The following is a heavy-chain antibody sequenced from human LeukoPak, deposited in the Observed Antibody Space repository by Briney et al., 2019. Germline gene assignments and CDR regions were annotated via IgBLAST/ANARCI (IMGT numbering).Heavy chain of an antibody. J-gene: IGHJ2*01. CDR2: INHSGYT. D-gene: IGHD3-10*01. CDR1: GESFSGYF. V-gene: IGHV4-34*01. Sequence: PSETLSLTCAVYGESFSGYFWSWIRQPPGKGLEWIGEINHSGYTNYNPSLKSRVTISVDTYKKQFSLKLNTVTAADTAVYYCARIWPDLWGRGTLVTVSS. CDR3: ARIWPDL.